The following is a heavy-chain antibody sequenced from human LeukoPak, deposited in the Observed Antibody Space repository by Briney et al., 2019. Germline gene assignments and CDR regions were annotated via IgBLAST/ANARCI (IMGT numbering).Heavy chain of an antibody. J-gene: IGHJ4*02. D-gene: IGHD2-15*01. Sequence: GGSLRLSCAASGFTFSTYAMSWVRQAPGKGLEWVSSISGSGVRTYYADSVKGRFTISRDNAKNSLFLQMNSLRAEDTAVYYCARDLPYCGGGSCYLDYWGQGTVVTVSS. CDR2: ISGSGVRT. CDR1: GFTFSTYA. V-gene: IGHV3-23*01. CDR3: ARDLPYCGGGSCYLDY.